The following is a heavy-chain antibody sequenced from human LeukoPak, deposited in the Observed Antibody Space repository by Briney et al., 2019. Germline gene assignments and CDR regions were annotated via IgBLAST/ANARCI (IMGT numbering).Heavy chain of an antibody. Sequence: KTSETLSLTCTVYGGSISSGSYYWSWIRQPAGKGLEWIGRIYTSGSTNYNPSLKSRVTISVDTSKNQFSLNLSSVTAADTAVYYCAGEWGSADFWGQGTLVTVSS. V-gene: IGHV4-61*02. CDR3: AGEWGSADF. CDR2: IYTSGST. CDR1: GGSISSGSYY. J-gene: IGHJ4*02. D-gene: IGHD7-27*01.